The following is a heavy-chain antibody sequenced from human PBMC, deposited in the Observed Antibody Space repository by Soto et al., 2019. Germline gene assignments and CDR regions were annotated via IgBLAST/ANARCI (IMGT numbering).Heavy chain of an antibody. J-gene: IGHJ3*02. CDR3: ARQPSPYGGKSGGSGGAFDI. D-gene: IGHD3-10*01. CDR1: GGTFSSYA. Sequence: SVKVSCKASGGTFSSYAISWVRQAPGQGLEWMGGIIPIFGTANYAQKFQGRVTITADESTSTAYMELSSLRSEDTAVYYCARQPSPYGGKSGGSGGAFDIWGQGTMVTVSS. V-gene: IGHV1-69*13. CDR2: IIPIFGTA.